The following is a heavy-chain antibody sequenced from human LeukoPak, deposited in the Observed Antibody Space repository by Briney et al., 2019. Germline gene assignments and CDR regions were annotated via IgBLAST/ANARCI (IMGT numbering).Heavy chain of an antibody. J-gene: IGHJ5*02. Sequence: GGSLRLSCAASGFTFSSYAMHWVRQAPGKGLEWVAVISYDGSNKYYADSVKGRFTISRDNSKNTLYLQMNSLRAEDTAVYYCVGSSWYNWFDPWGQGTLVTVSS. CDR3: VGSSWYNWFDP. V-gene: IGHV3-30-3*01. D-gene: IGHD6-13*01. CDR1: GFTFSSYA. CDR2: ISYDGSNK.